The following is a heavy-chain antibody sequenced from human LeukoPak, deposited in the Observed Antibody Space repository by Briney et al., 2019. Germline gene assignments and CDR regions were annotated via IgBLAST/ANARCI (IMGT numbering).Heavy chain of an antibody. D-gene: IGHD6-19*01. CDR2: IYYSGST. J-gene: IGHJ4*02. CDR3: ARAGSSGWDYFDY. CDR1: GGSISSYY. V-gene: IGHV4-59*01. Sequence: PSETLSLTCTVSGGSISSYYWSWIRQPPGKGLEWIGYIYYSGSTNYNPSLKSRVTISVDTSKSQFSLKLSSVTAADTAVYYCARAGSSGWDYFDYWGQGTLVTVSS.